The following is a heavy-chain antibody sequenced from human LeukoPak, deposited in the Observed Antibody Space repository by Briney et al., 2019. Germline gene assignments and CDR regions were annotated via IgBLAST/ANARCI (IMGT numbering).Heavy chain of an antibody. Sequence: ASVKVSCKASGYTFTSYDINWVRQATGQGLEWMGWMNPNSGNTGYAQKFQGRVTMTRNTSISTAYMELSSLRSEDTAVYYCARDRSSSWDYYYYYYGMDVWGQGTTVTVSS. D-gene: IGHD6-13*01. J-gene: IGHJ6*02. V-gene: IGHV1-8*01. CDR1: GYTFTSYD. CDR3: ARDRSSSWDYYYYYYGMDV. CDR2: MNPNSGNT.